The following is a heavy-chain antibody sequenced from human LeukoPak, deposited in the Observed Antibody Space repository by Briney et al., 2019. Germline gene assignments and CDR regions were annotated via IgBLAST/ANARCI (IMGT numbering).Heavy chain of an antibody. J-gene: IGHJ3*02. V-gene: IGHV5-51*01. CDR1: GYSFTSYW. Sequence: GASLKISCKGSGYSFTSYWNCCVRQMPPKGLEWRVSIYPGVSDTSYSPSLQGQVTISADKSISTAYLQRSSLTASDTAMYYCARRNPMTQDAFDICGQETMVTVSS. CDR2: IYPGVSDT. CDR3: ARRNPMTQDAFDI.